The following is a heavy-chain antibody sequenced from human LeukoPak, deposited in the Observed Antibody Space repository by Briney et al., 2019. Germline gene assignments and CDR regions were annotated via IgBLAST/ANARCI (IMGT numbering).Heavy chain of an antibody. J-gene: IGHJ4*02. Sequence: PGGSLRLSCEASGFTVSNNYMNWVRQAPGKGLEWVSVIYSGGTTYYADSVKGRFTISRDNSKNTLYLQMNSLRAEDTAVYYCASSAYAMFDYWGRGTLVTVSS. CDR1: GFTVSNNY. CDR3: ASSAYAMFDY. D-gene: IGHD2-8*01. CDR2: IYSGGTT. V-gene: IGHV3-66*01.